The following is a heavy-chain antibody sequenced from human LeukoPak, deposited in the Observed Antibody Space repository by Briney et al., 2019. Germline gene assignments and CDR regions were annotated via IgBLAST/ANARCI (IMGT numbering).Heavy chain of an antibody. CDR1: EFTLSSYN. Sequence: TGGSLRLSCAASEFTLSSYNMNWVRQAPGKGLEWVANIKQDGSEKYYVDSVKGRFTISRDNAKNSLYLQMNSLRAEDTAVYYCARCWAYGSGSNWFDPWGQGTLVTVSS. J-gene: IGHJ5*02. D-gene: IGHD3-10*01. CDR3: ARCWAYGSGSNWFDP. CDR2: IKQDGSEK. V-gene: IGHV3-7*01.